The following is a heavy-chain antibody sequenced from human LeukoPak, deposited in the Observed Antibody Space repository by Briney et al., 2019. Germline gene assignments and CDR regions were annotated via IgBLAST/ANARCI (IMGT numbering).Heavy chain of an antibody. CDR3: ARGADFLYYFDY. Sequence: GGSLRLSCAASGFTFSSYAMHWVRQAPGKVLEWVAVIPYDCSTKYYADFLKGRFTISRDNSKNTLYLQMNSLRAEDTAVYYCARGADFLYYFDYWGQGTLVTVSS. CDR2: IPYDCSTK. D-gene: IGHD3-3*01. CDR1: GFTFSSYA. J-gene: IGHJ4*02. V-gene: IGHV3-30-3*01.